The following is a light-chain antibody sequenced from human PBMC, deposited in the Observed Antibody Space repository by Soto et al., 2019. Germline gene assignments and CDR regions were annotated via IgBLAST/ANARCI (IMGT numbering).Light chain of an antibody. J-gene: IGLJ1*01. CDR1: SNEVGSYNF. V-gene: IGLV2-23*01. Sequence: QSALTQPASVSGSPGQSITISCTGKSNEVGSYNFVSWYQQHPGKAPKLMIYEASKRPSGVSNRFSGSKSGNTASLTISGLQPEDEADYYCCSYAGSSTYVFGAGTKVTVL. CDR3: CSYAGSSTYV. CDR2: EAS.